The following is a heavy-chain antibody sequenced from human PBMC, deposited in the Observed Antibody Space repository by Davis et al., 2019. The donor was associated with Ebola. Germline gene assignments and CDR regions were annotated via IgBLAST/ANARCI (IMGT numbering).Heavy chain of an antibody. CDR3: ARDVGTGYSYGWGYFDY. J-gene: IGHJ4*02. D-gene: IGHD5-18*01. CDR1: GFTFSSYA. Sequence: GESLKISCAASGFTFSSYAIHWVRQAPGKGLEWVAVISYDGSNKYYADSVKGRFTISRDNSKNTLYLQMNSLRAEDTAVYYCARDVGTGYSYGWGYFDYWGQGTLVTVSS. CDR2: ISYDGSNK. V-gene: IGHV3-30*04.